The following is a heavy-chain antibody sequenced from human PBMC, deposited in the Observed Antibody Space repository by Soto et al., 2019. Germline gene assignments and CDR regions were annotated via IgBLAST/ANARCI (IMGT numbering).Heavy chain of an antibody. CDR3: ARDRTDSGYYTNWLDP. CDR2: IIPIFGTT. D-gene: IGHD3-22*01. CDR1: GGTFGSDS. J-gene: IGHJ5*02. V-gene: IGHV1-69*06. Sequence: SVKVSCKASGGTFGSDSITWVRQAPGQGLEWVGRIIPIFGTTNYAQNVQGRVTISADKSTLTSYMELHSLTSDDTALYYCARDRTDSGYYTNWLDPWGQGTQVTVSS.